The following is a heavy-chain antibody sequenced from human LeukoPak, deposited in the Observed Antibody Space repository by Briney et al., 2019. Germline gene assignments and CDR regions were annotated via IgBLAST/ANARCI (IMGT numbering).Heavy chain of an antibody. CDR3: ARSEIDRGWLYQHRNYYFDY. Sequence: SETLSLTCTVSGGSISSNYWSWIRQPPGKGQEWIGYIYYSGSTNYNPSLKSRVTISVDTSKNQFSLKLSSVTAADTAVYYCARSEIDRGWLYQHRNYYFDYWGQGTLVTVSS. J-gene: IGHJ4*02. CDR2: IYYSGST. V-gene: IGHV4-59*12. CDR1: GGSISSNY. D-gene: IGHD1-14*01.